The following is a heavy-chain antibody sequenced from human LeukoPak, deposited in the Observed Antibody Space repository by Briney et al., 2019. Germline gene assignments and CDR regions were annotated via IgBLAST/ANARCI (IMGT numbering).Heavy chain of an antibody. D-gene: IGHD6-13*01. CDR1: GGSISSSNW. CDR3: ANLAGTHYYYGMDV. V-gene: IGHV4-4*02. CDR2: IYHSGST. J-gene: IGHJ6*02. Sequence: PSGTLSLTCAVSGGSISSSNWWSWVRQPPGKGLEWIGEIYHSGSTNYNPSLKSRVTISVDKSKNQFSLKLSSVTAADTAVYYRANLAGTHYYYGMDVWGQGTTVTVSS.